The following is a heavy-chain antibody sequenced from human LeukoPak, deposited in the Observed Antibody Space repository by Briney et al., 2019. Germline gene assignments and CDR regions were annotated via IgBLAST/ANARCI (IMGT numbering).Heavy chain of an antibody. J-gene: IGHJ4*02. CDR2: ISGDGKST. CDR3: ARGPYSSNWYVDY. Sequence: GGSLRLSCVTSGFTLDDYGLHWVRQAPGKGLECISLISGDGKSTYYADSVKGRFTISRDNSKNSLYLQMSSLRAEDTAVYYCARGPYSSNWYVDYWGQGTLVTVAS. V-gene: IGHV3-43*02. CDR1: GFTLDDYG. D-gene: IGHD6-13*01.